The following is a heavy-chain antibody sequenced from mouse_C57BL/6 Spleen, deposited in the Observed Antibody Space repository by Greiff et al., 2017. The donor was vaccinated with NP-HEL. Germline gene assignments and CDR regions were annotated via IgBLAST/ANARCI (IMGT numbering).Heavy chain of an antibody. CDR2: IYPGDGDP. D-gene: IGHD2-3*01. CDR1: GYAFSSYW. CDR3: AKGRYDGYYYAMDY. Sequence: VQLQQSGAELVKPGASVKISCKASGYAFSSYWMNWVKQRPGKGLEWIGQIYPGDGDPNYNGKFKGQATLTADKSSSTAYMQLSSLTSEDSAVYFCAKGRYDGYYYAMDYWGQGTSVTVSS. J-gene: IGHJ4*01. V-gene: IGHV1-80*01.